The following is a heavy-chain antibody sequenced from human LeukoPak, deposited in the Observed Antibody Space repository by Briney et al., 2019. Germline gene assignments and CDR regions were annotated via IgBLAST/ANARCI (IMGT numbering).Heavy chain of an antibody. CDR3: ARDLSAYYYDSSGHDAFDI. CDR2: INPNSGGT. J-gene: IGHJ3*02. CDR1: GYTFTDYY. Sequence: ASVKVSCKASGYTFTDYYMHWVRQAPGQGPEWMGWINPNSGGTNYAQKFQGRVTMTRDTSTSTAYMELSRLRSDDTAVYYCARDLSAYYYDSSGHDAFDIWGQGTMVTVSS. D-gene: IGHD3-22*01. V-gene: IGHV1-2*02.